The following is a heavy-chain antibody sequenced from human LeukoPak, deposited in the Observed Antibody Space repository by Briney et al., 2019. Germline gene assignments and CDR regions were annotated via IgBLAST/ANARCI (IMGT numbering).Heavy chain of an antibody. D-gene: IGHD2-2*01. CDR1: EFTFSSYW. CDR2: INERGSGQ. CDR3: ARGRDKVVGDEYLYHMDV. Sequence: PGGSLRLSCAASEFTFSSYWMNWVRQSPGKGLEWVANINERGSGQHYVDSVEGRFTISRDNAKNSLDLQMHSLRAEDTAVYFCARGRDKVVGDEYLYHMDVWGRGTTVTVSS. J-gene: IGHJ6*03. V-gene: IGHV3-7*01.